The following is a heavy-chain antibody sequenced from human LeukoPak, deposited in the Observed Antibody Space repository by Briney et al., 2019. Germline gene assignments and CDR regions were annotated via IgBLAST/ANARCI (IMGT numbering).Heavy chain of an antibody. CDR3: ARIRFGESYAPKSYYYYYMDV. J-gene: IGHJ6*03. Sequence: PGGSPRLSCAASGFTFRSYGPHWGRQAPGKGVGWGAFIRFDGSNKYYADSVKGRFTISRDNAKNSLYLQMNRLRVEDTAVYYCARIRFGESYAPKSYYYYYMDVWGIGATVTISS. CDR1: GFTFRSYG. CDR2: IRFDGSNK. V-gene: IGHV3-30*02. D-gene: IGHD3-10*01.